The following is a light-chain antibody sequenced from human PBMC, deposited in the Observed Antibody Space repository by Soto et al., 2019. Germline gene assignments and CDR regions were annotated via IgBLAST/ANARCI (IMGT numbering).Light chain of an antibody. CDR1: SGHSSYD. Sequence: QLVLTQSPSASASLGASVRLTCTLSSGHSSYDIAWHQQQPEKSPRYLMKLNSDGSHSNGDGIPDRFSGSRSGAERYLTISSLQSEDEADYYCQTWGTGIHVVFGGGTKLTVL. CDR2: LNSDGSH. J-gene: IGLJ2*01. CDR3: QTWGTGIHVV. V-gene: IGLV4-69*01.